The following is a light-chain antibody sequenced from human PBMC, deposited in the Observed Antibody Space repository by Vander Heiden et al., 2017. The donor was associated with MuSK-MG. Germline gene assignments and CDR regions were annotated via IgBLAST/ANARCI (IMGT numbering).Light chain of an antibody. CDR3: NSRDSSGNHYVV. V-gene: IGLV3-19*01. J-gene: IGLJ2*01. Sequence: SSELTQDPAVSVALGQTVRISCQGHSIRSYSASWSQQKPGQAPLLVIYGKNKRPSGIPDRFSGSSSGNTASLTITGAQAEDEADYYCNSRDSSGNHYVVFGGGTKLTVL. CDR1: SIRSYS. CDR2: GKN.